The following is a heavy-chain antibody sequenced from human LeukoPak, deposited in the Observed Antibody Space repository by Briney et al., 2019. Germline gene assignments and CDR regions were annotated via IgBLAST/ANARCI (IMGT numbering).Heavy chain of an antibody. CDR2: INPNTGGT. Sequence: ASVKVSCKASGYTFTGDYMHWVRQAPGQGLEWMGWINPNTGGTNYAQKFQGRVTMTRDTSISTAYMELSRLRSDDTAVYYCARAPLTGYYMDVWGKGTTVTVSS. D-gene: IGHD3-16*01. J-gene: IGHJ6*03. CDR1: GYTFTGDY. CDR3: ARAPLTGYYMDV. V-gene: IGHV1-2*02.